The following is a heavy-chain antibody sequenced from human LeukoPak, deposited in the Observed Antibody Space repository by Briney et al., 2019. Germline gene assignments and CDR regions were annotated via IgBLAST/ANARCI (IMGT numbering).Heavy chain of an antibody. D-gene: IGHD1-26*01. Sequence: SETLSLTCTVSGGSISSSSYYWRWIRQPPGKGLEWIGSIYYSGSTYYNPALKSRVTISVDTSNNQFSLKLSSVTAADTAVYYCATTTIRLGYWGQGTLVTVSS. CDR2: IYYSGST. V-gene: IGHV4-39*07. J-gene: IGHJ4*02. CDR3: ATTTIRLGY. CDR1: GGSISSSSYY.